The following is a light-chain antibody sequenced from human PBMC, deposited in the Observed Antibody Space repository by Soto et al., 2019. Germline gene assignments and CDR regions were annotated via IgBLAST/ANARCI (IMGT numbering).Light chain of an antibody. J-gene: IGKJ1*01. CDR1: QSLLHSNGYNY. CDR2: LGS. Sequence: DIVMTQSPLSLPVTPGEPASISCRSSQSLLHSNGYNYLDWYLQKPGQSPQLLIYLGSNRASGVPDRFSGSGSGTDFTLKISRVEAEDVEVYYCMQPLQSWTFGQGTKVDIK. V-gene: IGKV2-28*01. CDR3: MQPLQSWT.